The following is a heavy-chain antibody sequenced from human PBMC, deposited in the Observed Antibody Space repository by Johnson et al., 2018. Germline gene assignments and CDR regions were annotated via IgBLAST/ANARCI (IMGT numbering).Heavy chain of an antibody. CDR2: LSFRGNP. CDR3: ARDVRRSWDWLDP. D-gene: IGHD6-13*01. V-gene: IGHV4-59*12. Sequence: QVQLQESGPGLVTPSEPLSLTCTVSGASMTSYYWSWIRRPPGKGLEWIGSLSFRGNPNYNPSLKSRLTISVETSKNQFSLPLTSGTAAGTAVYYCARDVRRSWDWLDPWGQGTLVIVSS. J-gene: IGHJ5*02. CDR1: GASMTSYY.